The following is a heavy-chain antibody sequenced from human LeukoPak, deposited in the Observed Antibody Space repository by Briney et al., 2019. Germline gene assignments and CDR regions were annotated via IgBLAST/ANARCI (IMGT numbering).Heavy chain of an antibody. CDR2: IYYSGST. D-gene: IGHD3-3*01. CDR1: GGSFSGYY. J-gene: IGHJ4*02. V-gene: IGHV4-31*11. Sequence: PSETLSLTCAVYGGSFSGYYWSWIRQHPGKGLEWIGYIYYSGSTCYNPSLKSRVTISVDTSKNQFSLKLSSVTAADTAVYYCARARGRFLEFPFDYWGQGTLVTVSS. CDR3: ARARGRFLEFPFDY.